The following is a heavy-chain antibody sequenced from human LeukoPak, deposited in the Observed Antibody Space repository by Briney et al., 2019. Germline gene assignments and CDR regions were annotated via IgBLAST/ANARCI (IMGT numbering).Heavy chain of an antibody. CDR2: ITGIGDGT. V-gene: IGHV3-23*01. CDR1: GFAFSRSP. D-gene: IGHD4/OR15-4a*01. Sequence: GGSLRLSCAASGFAFSRSPMIWVRQAPGKGLEWVSSITGIGDGTYYADSVKGRFTISRDNSQNTLYLQMNGLRADDAAVYYCARDHENGPNIGFDYWGQGTLVTVSS. CDR3: ARDHENGPNIGFDY. J-gene: IGHJ4*02.